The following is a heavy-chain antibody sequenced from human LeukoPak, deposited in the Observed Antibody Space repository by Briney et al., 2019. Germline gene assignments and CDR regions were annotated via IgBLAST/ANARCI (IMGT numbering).Heavy chain of an antibody. Sequence: GGSLRLSCAASGFTFSSYAMSWVRQAPGXGLEWVSGISGSGGSTYYADSVKGRFTISRDNSKNTLYLQMNSLRAEDTAVYYCAKKRVAVAGTHYFDYWGQGTLVTVSS. CDR2: ISGSGGST. CDR1: GFTFSSYA. J-gene: IGHJ4*02. D-gene: IGHD6-19*01. CDR3: AKKRVAVAGTHYFDY. V-gene: IGHV3-23*01.